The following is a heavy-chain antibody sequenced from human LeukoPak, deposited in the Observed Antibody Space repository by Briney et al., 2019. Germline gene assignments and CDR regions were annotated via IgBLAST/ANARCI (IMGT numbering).Heavy chain of an antibody. Sequence: GGSLRLSCAASGFTFSSYGMHWARQAPGKGLEWVAVISYDGSNKYYADSVKGRFTISRDNSKNTLYLQMNSLRAEETAVYYCAKDPDYWGQGTLVTVSS. CDR1: GFTFSSYG. J-gene: IGHJ4*02. V-gene: IGHV3-30*18. CDR2: ISYDGSNK. CDR3: AKDPDY.